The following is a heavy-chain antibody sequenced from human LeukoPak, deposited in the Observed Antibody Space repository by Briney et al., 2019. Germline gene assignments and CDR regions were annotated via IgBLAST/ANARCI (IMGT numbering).Heavy chain of an antibody. D-gene: IGHD3-3*01. CDR2: IYHSRST. Sequence: PSENLSLTCTVYGYSISSGYYWGWIRQPPGEGLEWIGSIYHSRSTSYNPSLKSRVTISVDTSKHQLSLKLSSVTAADTAVYYCAREPHYDFWSGYDMDVWGKGTTVTVSS. CDR1: GYSISSGYY. J-gene: IGHJ6*03. V-gene: IGHV4-38-2*02. CDR3: AREPHYDFWSGYDMDV.